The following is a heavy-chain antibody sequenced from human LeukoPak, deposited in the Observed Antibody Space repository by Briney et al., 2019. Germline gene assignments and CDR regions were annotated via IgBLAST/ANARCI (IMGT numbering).Heavy chain of an antibody. CDR3: AKVDD. CDR1: GFTFDDYA. V-gene: IGHV3-9*01. Sequence: GGSLRLSCAASGFTFDDYAMHWVRQAPGKGLEWVSGISWNSGSIGYADSVKGRFTISRDNAKNSLYLQMNSLRAEDTALYYCAKVDDWGQGTLVTVSS. CDR2: ISWNSGSI. J-gene: IGHJ4*02.